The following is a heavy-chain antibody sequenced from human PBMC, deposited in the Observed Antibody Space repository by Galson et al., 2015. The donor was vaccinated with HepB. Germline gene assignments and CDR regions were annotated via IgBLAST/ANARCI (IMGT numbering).Heavy chain of an antibody. CDR1: GFTFSTYS. D-gene: IGHD2-2*02. J-gene: IGHJ3*02. Sequence: SLRLSCAASGFTFSTYSMHWVRQAPGKGLEYVSAISSNGDSTYYANSVKGRATISRDNSKNTLYLQMGSLRADDMAVYYCARAPHCSRISCYRGGAFDIWGQGTMVTVSS. CDR3: ARAPHCSRISCYRGGAFDI. CDR2: ISSNGDST. V-gene: IGHV3-64*01.